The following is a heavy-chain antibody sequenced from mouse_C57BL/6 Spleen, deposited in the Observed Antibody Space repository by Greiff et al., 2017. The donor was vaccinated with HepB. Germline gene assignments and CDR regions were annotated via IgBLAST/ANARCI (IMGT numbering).Heavy chain of an antibody. Sequence: EVQLQESGAELVKPGASVKLSCTASGFNIKDYYMHWVKQRTEQGLEWIGRIDPEDSETKYAPKFQGKATITADTSSNTAYLQLSSLTSEDTAVYYCARSGDGYYFFDYWGQGTTLTVSS. CDR3: ARSGDGYYFFDY. CDR1: GFNIKDYY. J-gene: IGHJ2*01. D-gene: IGHD2-3*01. V-gene: IGHV14-2*01. CDR2: IDPEDSET.